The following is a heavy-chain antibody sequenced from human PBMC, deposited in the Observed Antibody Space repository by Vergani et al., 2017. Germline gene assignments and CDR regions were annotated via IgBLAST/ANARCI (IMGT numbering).Heavy chain of an antibody. J-gene: IGHJ4*02. D-gene: IGHD6-19*01. CDR1: GFTFSSYA. Sequence: EVQLLESGGGLVQPGGSLRLSCAASGFTFSSYAMSWVRQAPGKGLEWVSAISGSGGSTFYADSVKGRFTISRDNSKNTLYLQMNSLRAEDTAVYYCAKDYFGYSSGPTHYWGQGTLVTVSS. CDR3: AKDYFGYSSGPTHY. V-gene: IGHV3-23*01. CDR2: ISGSGGST.